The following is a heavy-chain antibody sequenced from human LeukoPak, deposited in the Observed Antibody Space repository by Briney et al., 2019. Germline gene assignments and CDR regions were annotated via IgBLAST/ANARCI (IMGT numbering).Heavy chain of an antibody. CDR2: ISGSGGST. D-gene: IGHD3-22*01. Sequence: GGSLRLSCAASGFTFSSYAMSWVRQAPGKGLEWVSAISGSGGSTYYADSVKGRFTISRDDSKNTLYQQMNSLRAEDTAVYYCAPDSSGYYYGAFDIWGQGTMVTVSS. J-gene: IGHJ3*02. CDR3: APDSSGYYYGAFDI. V-gene: IGHV3-23*01. CDR1: GFTFSSYA.